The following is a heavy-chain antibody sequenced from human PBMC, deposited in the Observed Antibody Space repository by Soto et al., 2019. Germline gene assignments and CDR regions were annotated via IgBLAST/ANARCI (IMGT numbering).Heavy chain of an antibody. J-gene: IGHJ4*02. CDR1: GFTCRSYW. CDR3: AKDLALKVFGSYFDY. CDR2: ISYDGSNK. D-gene: IGHD3-3*01. Sequence: GGSLRLSCAASGFTCRSYWMHWVRQAPGKGLVWVAVISYDGSNKSYADSVKGRFTISRDNSKNTLYLQMNSLRAEDTAVYYCAKDLALKVFGSYFDYWGQGTLVTVSS. V-gene: IGHV3-30*18.